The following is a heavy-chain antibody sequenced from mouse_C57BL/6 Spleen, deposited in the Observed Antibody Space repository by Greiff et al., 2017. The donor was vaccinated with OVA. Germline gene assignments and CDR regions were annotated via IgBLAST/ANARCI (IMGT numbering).Heavy chain of an antibody. CDR3: ARGATGYYFDY. D-gene: IGHD4-1*02. V-gene: IGHV1-64*01. J-gene: IGHJ2*01. CDR1: GYTFTSYW. Sequence: QVQLQQPGAELVKPGASVKLSCKASGYTFTSYWMPWVKQRPGQGLEWIGMIHPNSGSTNYNEKFKSKATLTVDKSSSTAYMQLSSLTSEDSAVYYCARGATGYYFDYWGQGTTLTVSS. CDR2: IHPNSGST.